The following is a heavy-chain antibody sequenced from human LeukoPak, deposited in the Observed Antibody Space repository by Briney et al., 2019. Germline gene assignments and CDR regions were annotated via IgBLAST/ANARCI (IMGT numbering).Heavy chain of an antibody. Sequence: SETLSLTRTVSGGSISSGDYYWRWIRQHPGKGLEWIGYIYYSGGTYYNPSLKSRVTISVDTSRNQFSLRLSSVTAADTAVYYCARVPTRRHYFEYWGQGTLVTVSS. V-gene: IGHV4-31*03. CDR1: GGSISSGDYY. CDR2: IYYSGGT. D-gene: IGHD4-11*01. CDR3: ARVPTRRHYFEY. J-gene: IGHJ4*02.